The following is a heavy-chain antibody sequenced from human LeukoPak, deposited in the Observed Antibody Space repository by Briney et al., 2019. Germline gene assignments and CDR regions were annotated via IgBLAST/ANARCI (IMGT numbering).Heavy chain of an antibody. CDR3: AKDFYSGSSP. CDR1: GFTFTGYP. J-gene: IGHJ5*02. V-gene: IGHV3-30*02. Sequence: GGSLRLSCAASGFTFTGYPMHWVRQPPGKGLEWVAFIRYDGSNEYYADSVKGRFTISRDNSKNTLFLQMNSLRTEDTAVYYCAKDFYSGSSPWGQGTLVTVAS. D-gene: IGHD1-26*01. CDR2: IRYDGSNE.